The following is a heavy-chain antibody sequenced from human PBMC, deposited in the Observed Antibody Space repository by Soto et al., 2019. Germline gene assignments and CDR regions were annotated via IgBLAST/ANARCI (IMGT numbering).Heavy chain of an antibody. CDR1: GGSISNFY. Sequence: PSETLSLTCTVSGGSISNFYWSWIRQPPGKGLEWIGYISYSGNTNYNPSLKSRVSISVDTPKNQLSLNLTSVTAADTAVYYCARAPMVLSRSYFDSWGQGTPVTVSS. CDR3: ARAPMVLSRSYFDS. J-gene: IGHJ4*02. D-gene: IGHD2-8*01. CDR2: ISYSGNT. V-gene: IGHV4-59*01.